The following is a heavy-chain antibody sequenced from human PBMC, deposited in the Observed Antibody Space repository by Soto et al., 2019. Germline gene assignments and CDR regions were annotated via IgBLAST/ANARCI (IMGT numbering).Heavy chain of an antibody. CDR3: AKTIYDFWSGYSRGYYYYYMDV. CDR2: ISGSGGST. J-gene: IGHJ6*03. V-gene: IGHV3-23*01. D-gene: IGHD3-3*01. CDR1: GFTFSSYA. Sequence: GGSLRLSCAASGFTFSSYAMSWVRQAPGKGLEWVSAISGSGGSTYYADSVKGRFTISRDNSKNTLYLQMNSLRAEDTAVYYCAKTIYDFWSGYSRGYYYYYMDVWGKGTTVTVSS.